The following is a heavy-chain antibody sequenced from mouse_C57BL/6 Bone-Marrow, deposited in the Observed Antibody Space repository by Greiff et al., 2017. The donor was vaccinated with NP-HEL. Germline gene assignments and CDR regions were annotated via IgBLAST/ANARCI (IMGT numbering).Heavy chain of an antibody. V-gene: IGHV5-6*01. CDR1: GFTFSSYG. D-gene: IGHD2-2*01. CDR3: ARHSIYYGYY. Sequence: EVKLVESGGDLVKPGGSLKLSCAASGFTFSSYGMSWVRQTPDKRLEWVATISSGGSYTYYPDSVKGRFTISRDNAKNTLYLQMSSLKSEDTAMYYCARHSIYYGYYWGQRTLVTVSA. J-gene: IGHJ3*01. CDR2: ISSGGSYT.